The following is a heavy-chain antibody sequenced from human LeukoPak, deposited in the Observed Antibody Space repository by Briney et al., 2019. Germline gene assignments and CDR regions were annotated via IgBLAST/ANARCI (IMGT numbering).Heavy chain of an antibody. D-gene: IGHD6-19*01. CDR1: GFSFNSYW. CDR2: ISSDGSTT. CDR3: ARAQAVAGTGGFDP. J-gene: IGHJ5*02. V-gene: IGHV3-74*01. Sequence: LTGGSLRLSCAASGFSFNSYWMHWVRQVPGKGLVWVSRISSDGSTTSYADSVKGRFTISRDNAKNTLYLQMNSLRDEDTAIYYCARAQAVAGTGGFDPRGQGTLVTVSS.